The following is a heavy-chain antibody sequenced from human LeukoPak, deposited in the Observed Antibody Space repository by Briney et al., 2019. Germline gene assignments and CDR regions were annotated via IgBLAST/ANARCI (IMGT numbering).Heavy chain of an antibody. J-gene: IGHJ4*02. Sequence: GGSLRLSCAASGFTFSSYAMSWVRQAPGKGLEWVSGISGGAGTPYYADSVKGRFTISRDNSKSTLYLQMTSLRAEDTAVYYCAKRRTTVITMDYYDYWGQGTLVTVSS. D-gene: IGHD4-17*01. V-gene: IGHV3-23*01. CDR3: AKRRTTVITMDYYDY. CDR1: GFTFSSYA. CDR2: ISGGAGTP.